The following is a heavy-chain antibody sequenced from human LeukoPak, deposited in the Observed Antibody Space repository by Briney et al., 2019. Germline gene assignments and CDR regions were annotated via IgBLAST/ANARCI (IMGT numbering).Heavy chain of an antibody. CDR2: INPSGGST. CDR1: GSPFTTYY. Sequence: GCPVRPSCKPSGSPFTTYYMHGVRRAPGHGLEGMGIINPSGGSTSYAQKFQGRVTMTRDTSTSTVYMELSSLRSEDTAVYYCAHRGTGTNDAFDIWGQGTMVTVSS. CDR3: AHRGTGTNDAFDI. J-gene: IGHJ3*02. D-gene: IGHD1-1*01. V-gene: IGHV1-46*01.